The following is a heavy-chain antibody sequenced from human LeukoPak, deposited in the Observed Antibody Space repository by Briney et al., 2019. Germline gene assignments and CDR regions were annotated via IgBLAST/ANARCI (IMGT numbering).Heavy chain of an antibody. D-gene: IGHD1-26*01. CDR3: ARGRGVGATLYYFDY. J-gene: IGHJ4*02. Sequence: SVKVSCKASGGTFSSYAISWVRQAPGQGLEWMGGIIPIFGTANYAQKFQGRVTITTDESTSTAYMELSSLRSEDTAVYYCARGRGVGATLYYFDYWGQGTLVTVSS. CDR1: GGTFSSYA. CDR2: IIPIFGTA. V-gene: IGHV1-69*05.